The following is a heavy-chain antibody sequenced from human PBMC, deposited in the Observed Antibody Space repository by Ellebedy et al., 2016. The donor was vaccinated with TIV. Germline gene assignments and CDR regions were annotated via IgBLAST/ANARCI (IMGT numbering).Heavy chain of an antibody. CDR1: GFTYRSYG. D-gene: IGHD5-18*01. CDR3: AREGDTALGRWLDP. V-gene: IGHV3-33*01. J-gene: IGHJ5*02. Sequence: PGGSLRLSCAAPGFTYRSYGMHWVRQAPGKGLEWVAVIWYAGSEKYYADSVKGRFSISRDNSKNTLYLQMNSLRAEETAVYYCAREGDTALGRWLDPWGQGTLVTVSS. CDR2: IWYAGSEK.